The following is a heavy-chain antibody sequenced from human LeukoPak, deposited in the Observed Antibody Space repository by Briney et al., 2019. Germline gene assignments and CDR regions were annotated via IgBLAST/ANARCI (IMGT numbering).Heavy chain of an antibody. D-gene: IGHD2-21*02. J-gene: IGHJ4*02. CDR1: GGTFSSYA. Sequence: SVKVSCKASGGTFSSYAISWVRQAPGQGLEWMGGIIPIFGTANYAQKLQGRVTITADESTSTAYMELSGLRSEDTAVYYCARNPGGDCYYCYYYWGQGTLVTVSS. CDR3: ARNPGGDCYYCYYY. V-gene: IGHV1-69*13. CDR2: IIPIFGTA.